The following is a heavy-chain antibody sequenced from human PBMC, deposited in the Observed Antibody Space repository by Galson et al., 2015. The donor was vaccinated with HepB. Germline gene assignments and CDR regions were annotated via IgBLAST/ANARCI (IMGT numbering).Heavy chain of an antibody. CDR1: GYTFTSYG. J-gene: IGHJ4*02. CDR2: ISAYNGNT. CDR3: ARESEDSSGYYPYYFDY. Sequence: SVKVSCKASGYTFTSYGISWVRQAPGQGLEWMGWISAYNGNTNYAQKLQGRVTMTTDTSTSTAYMELRSLRSDDTAVYYCARESEDSSGYYPYYFDYWGQGTLVTVSS. D-gene: IGHD3-22*01. V-gene: IGHV1-18*01.